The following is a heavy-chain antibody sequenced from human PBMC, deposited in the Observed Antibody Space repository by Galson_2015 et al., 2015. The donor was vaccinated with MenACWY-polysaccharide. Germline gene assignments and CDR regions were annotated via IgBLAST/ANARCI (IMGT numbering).Heavy chain of an antibody. CDR1: GFTFSSYD. J-gene: IGHJ4*02. V-gene: IGHV3-30*18. Sequence: SLRLSCAASGFTFSSYDMHWVRQAPGKGLEWVAVILSDGSEKYYAESVKGRFTISRDNSKNTLTLQMNSLRAEDTAIYYCAKDLPLLGAPDFDYWGQGTLVTVSS. CDR3: AKDLPLLGAPDFDY. CDR2: ILSDGSEK. D-gene: IGHD1-26*01.